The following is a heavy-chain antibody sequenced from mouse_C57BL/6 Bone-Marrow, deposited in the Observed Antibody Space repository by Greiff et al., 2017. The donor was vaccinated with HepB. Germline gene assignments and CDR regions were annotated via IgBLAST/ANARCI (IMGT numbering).Heavy chain of an antibody. CDR3: ARKRDNWGFAY. CDR1: GYTFTSYW. J-gene: IGHJ3*01. Sequence: QVQLQQPGAELVKPGASVKMSCKASGYTFTSYWITWVKQRPGQGLEWIGDIYPGSGSTNYNEKFKSKATLTVDKSSSTAYMQLSSLTSEDSAVYYCARKRDNWGFAYWGQGTLVTVSA. V-gene: IGHV1-55*01. CDR2: IYPGSGST. D-gene: IGHD4-1*01.